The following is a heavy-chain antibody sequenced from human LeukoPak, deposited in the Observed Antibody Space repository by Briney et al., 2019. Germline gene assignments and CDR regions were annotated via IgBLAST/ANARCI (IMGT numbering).Heavy chain of an antibody. CDR2: ISGSGSTI. CDR3: ARDREAYYDSSGYHPYYFDY. D-gene: IGHD3-22*01. Sequence: PGGSLRLSCAASGFTFSDYYMSWFRQSPGKGLEWLSYISGSGSTIYYADSVKGRFTISRDNARKSMYLQMNSLRAEDTAVYYCARDREAYYDSSGYHPYYFDYWGQGTLVTVSS. V-gene: IGHV3-11*04. CDR1: GFTFSDYY. J-gene: IGHJ4*02.